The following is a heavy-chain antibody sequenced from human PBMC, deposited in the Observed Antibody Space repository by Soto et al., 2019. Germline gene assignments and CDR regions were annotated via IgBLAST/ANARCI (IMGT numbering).Heavy chain of an antibody. D-gene: IGHD4-17*01. V-gene: IGHV4-4*02. CDR3: ERDRSYGDLFAY. CDR1: GGSISSSNW. J-gene: IGHJ4*02. Sequence: QVQLQASGPGLVKPSGTLSLTCAVSGGSISSSNWWSWVRQPPWKGLEWIGEIYHSGSTNSNPSTKAPGTISVDKCKKQFSLKLSSVTAADTAVYYCERDRSYGDLFAYWGRGTLVADS. CDR2: IYHSGST.